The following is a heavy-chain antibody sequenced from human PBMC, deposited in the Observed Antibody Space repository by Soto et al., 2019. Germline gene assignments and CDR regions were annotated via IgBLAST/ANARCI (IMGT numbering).Heavy chain of an antibody. CDR1: GFTFSDHY. D-gene: IGHD4-4*01. J-gene: IGHJ6*02. V-gene: IGHV3-72*01. CDR2: IRNKAKSYTS. CDR3: ARGATVTTNYYYGLDV. Sequence: PGGSLRLSCAASGFTFSDHYMDWVRQAPGKGLEWVGRIRNKAKSYTSEYGASVKGRFTISRDDSKKSLYLRMNSLKTEDTAVYYCARGATVTTNYYYGLDVWGQGTTVTVSS.